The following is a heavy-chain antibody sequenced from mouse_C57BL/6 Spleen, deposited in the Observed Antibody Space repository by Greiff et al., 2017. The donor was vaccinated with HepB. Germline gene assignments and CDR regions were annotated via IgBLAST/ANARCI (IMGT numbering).Heavy chain of an antibody. CDR1: GFTFSSYA. J-gene: IGHJ4*01. D-gene: IGHD1-1*01. Sequence: EVQLVESGEGLVKPGGSLKLSCAASGFTFSSYAMSWVRQTPEKRLEWVAYISSGGDYIYYADTVKGRFTISRDNARNTLYLQMSSLKSEDTAMYYCTRGATVVAPYAMDYWGQGTSVTVSS. CDR3: TRGATVVAPYAMDY. V-gene: IGHV5-9-1*02. CDR2: ISSGGDYI.